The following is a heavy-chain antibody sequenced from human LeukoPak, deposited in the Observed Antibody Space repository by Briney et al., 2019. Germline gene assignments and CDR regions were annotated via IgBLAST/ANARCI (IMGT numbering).Heavy chain of an antibody. Sequence: GGSLRLSCAASGFTFNKHWMSWVRQPPGKGLEWVAVISYDGSNKYYADSVKGRFTISRDNSKNTLYLQMNSLRAEDTAVYYCARDSGPRTSRRGDYYYYGMDVWGQGTTVTVSS. CDR2: ISYDGSNK. CDR1: GFTFNKHW. V-gene: IGHV3-30*14. J-gene: IGHJ6*02. D-gene: IGHD3-16*01. CDR3: ARDSGPRTSRRGDYYYYGMDV.